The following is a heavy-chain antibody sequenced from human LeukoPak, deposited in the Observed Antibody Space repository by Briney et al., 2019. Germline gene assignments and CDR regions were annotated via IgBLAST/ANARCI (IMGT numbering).Heavy chain of an antibody. CDR1: GYTFTSYG. V-gene: IGHV1-18*01. Sequence: ASVTLSCKASGYTFTSYGISWVRQAPGQGLEWMGWISAYNGNTNYAQKLQGRVTMTTDTSTSTAYMELRSLRSDDTAVYYCARTYYYGSGSYYNNWFDPWGQGTLVTVSS. J-gene: IGHJ5*02. CDR3: ARTYYYGSGSYYNNWFDP. CDR2: ISAYNGNT. D-gene: IGHD3-10*01.